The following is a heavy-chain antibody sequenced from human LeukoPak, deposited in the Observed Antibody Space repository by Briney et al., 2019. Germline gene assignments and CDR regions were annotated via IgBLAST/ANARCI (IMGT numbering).Heavy chain of an antibody. CDR1: GFTFSNYA. D-gene: IGHD5-18*01. J-gene: IGHJ3*02. Sequence: PGGSLRLSCAAAGFTFSNYAMTWVRQAPGKGLEWVSSISGSGGSTYYADSVKGRFTISRDNSKNTLYLQMNSLRAEDTAVYYCAKELREGPTWIQLWSDAFDIWGQGTMVTVSS. CDR2: ISGSGGST. V-gene: IGHV3-23*01. CDR3: AKELREGPTWIQLWSDAFDI.